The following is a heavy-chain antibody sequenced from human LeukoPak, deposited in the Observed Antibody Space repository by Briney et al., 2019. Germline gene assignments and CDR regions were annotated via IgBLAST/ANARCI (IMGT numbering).Heavy chain of an antibody. CDR2: IYSGGDT. V-gene: IGHV3-66*01. CDR3: TRDPDG. J-gene: IGHJ4*02. CDR1: GFTVTNYY. Sequence: GGSLRLSCAASGFTVTNYYMSWVRQAPGKGLEWVSVIYSGGDTFHAGSVKGRFTLSRDNSKNILYLQMNSLRAEDTAVYYCTRDPDGWGQGTLVTVSS.